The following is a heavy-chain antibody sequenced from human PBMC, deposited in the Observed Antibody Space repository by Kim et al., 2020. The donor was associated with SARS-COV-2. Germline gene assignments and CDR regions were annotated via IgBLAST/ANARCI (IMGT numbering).Heavy chain of an antibody. CDR1: GFTFSSYG. Sequence: GGSLRLSCAASGFTFSSYGMHWVRQAPGKGLEWVAVIWYDGSNKYYADSVKGRFTISRDNSKNTLYLQMNSLRAEDTAVYYCARGPVAGHFDYWGQGTLVTVSS. CDR2: IWYDGSNK. CDR3: ARGPVAGHFDY. D-gene: IGHD6-19*01. V-gene: IGHV3-33*01. J-gene: IGHJ4*02.